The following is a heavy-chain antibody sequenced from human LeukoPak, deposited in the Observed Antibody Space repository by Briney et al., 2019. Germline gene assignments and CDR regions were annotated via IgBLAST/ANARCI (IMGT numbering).Heavy chain of an antibody. Sequence: PGGSLRLSCAASGFTFSSYTMHWVRQAPGNVLDWVAVIPSDGSNKYYADSVKGRFTISRDNSKNTLYLQMNSLRAEDTAFFFQAEDGIRDFDWLLYGSAFDIWGQGTMVAVSS. CDR3: AEDGIRDFDWLLYGSAFDI. D-gene: IGHD3-9*01. CDR1: GFTFSSYT. J-gene: IGHJ3*02. V-gene: IGHV3-30-3*01. CDR2: IPSDGSNK.